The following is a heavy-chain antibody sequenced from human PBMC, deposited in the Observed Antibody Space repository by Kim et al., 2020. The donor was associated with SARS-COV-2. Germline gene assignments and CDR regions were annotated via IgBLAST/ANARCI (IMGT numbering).Heavy chain of an antibody. CDR3: AKYSCRTSCYLSDNWFDP. D-gene: IGHD2-2*01. V-gene: IGHV3-23*01. Sequence: KGRFTLARENAKNTLYLQMNSLRAEDTAVYYCAKYSCRTSCYLSDNWFDPWGQGTLVTVSS. J-gene: IGHJ5*02.